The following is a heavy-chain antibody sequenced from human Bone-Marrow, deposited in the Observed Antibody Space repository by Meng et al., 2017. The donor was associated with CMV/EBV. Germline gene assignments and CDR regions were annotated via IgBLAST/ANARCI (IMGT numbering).Heavy chain of an antibody. CDR3: AKDRGQYQLLWDDAFDI. D-gene: IGHD2-2*01. V-gene: IGHV3-23*01. Sequence: GESLKISCAASGFTFSSYAMSWVRQAPGKGVEWVSAISGSGGSTYYADSVKGRFTISRDNSKNTLYLQMNSLRAEDTAVYYCAKDRGQYQLLWDDAFDIWGQGPMATVSS. CDR1: GFTFSSYA. CDR2: ISGSGGST. J-gene: IGHJ3*02.